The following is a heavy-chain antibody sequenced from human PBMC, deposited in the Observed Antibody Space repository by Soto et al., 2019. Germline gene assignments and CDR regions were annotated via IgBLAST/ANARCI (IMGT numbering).Heavy chain of an antibody. D-gene: IGHD3-22*01. CDR2: ISSSSGHT. CDR3: ARTGYHDISGYGPHY. J-gene: IGHJ4*02. CDR1: GFTFSDYS. V-gene: IGHV3-11*06. Sequence: QVQLVESGGGLVQPGGSLRLSCAASGFTFSDYSMSWIRQAPGKGLEWVSYISSSSGHTNYADSVKGRFTISRDNAKNSLYLQMNSLRAEDTAVYYCARTGYHDISGYGPHYWGQGTLVTVSS.